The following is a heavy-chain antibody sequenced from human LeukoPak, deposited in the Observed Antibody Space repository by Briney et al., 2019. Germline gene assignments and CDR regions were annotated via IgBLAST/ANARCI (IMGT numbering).Heavy chain of an antibody. D-gene: IGHD6-6*01. CDR1: GFTFSSYA. J-gene: IGHJ5*02. Sequence: GGSLRLSCAASGFTFSSYAMHWVRQAPGKGLEWVAVISYDGSNKYYADSVKGRFTISRDNSKNTLYLQMNSLRAEDTAVYYCARDRAAIAARPGNWFDPWGQGTLVTVSS. CDR3: ARDRAAIAARPGNWFDP. V-gene: IGHV3-30-3*01. CDR2: ISYDGSNK.